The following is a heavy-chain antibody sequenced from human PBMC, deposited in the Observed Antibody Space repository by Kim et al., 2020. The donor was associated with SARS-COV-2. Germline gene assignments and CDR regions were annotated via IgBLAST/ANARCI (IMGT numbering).Heavy chain of an antibody. D-gene: IGHD3-22*01. CDR2: IYSSGST. V-gene: IGHV4-59*01. J-gene: IGHJ5*01. CDR3: ARDDYDSSGKTKGWFDS. CDR1: GDSISGYY. Sequence: SETLSLTCSVSGDSISGYYWSWIRQPPGKGLEWIGYIYSSGSTNYNPSLKSRVTISIDTSKNQFYLKLSSVTAADTAVYYCARDDYDSSGKTKGWFDSWG.